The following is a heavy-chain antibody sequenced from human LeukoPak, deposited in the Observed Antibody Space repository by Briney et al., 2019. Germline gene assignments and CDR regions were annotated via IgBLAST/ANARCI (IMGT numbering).Heavy chain of an antibody. CDR2: ISASGGST. J-gene: IGHJ4*02. D-gene: IGHD2-2*01. V-gene: IGHV3-23*01. CDR3: ARKDVVVPAANPFDY. CDR1: GFTFSSYA. Sequence: QAGGSLRLSCAASGFTFSSYAMSWVRQAPGKGLEWVSGISASGGSTYYADSVKGRFTISRDNSKNTLYLQMNSLRAEDTAVYYCARKDVVVPAANPFDYWGQGTLVTVSS.